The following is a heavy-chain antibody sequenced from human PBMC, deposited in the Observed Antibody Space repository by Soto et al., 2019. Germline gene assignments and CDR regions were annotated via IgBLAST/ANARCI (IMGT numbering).Heavy chain of an antibody. D-gene: IGHD2-8*01. CDR3: ARGPRIVLMVYASYYYYYMDV. J-gene: IGHJ6*03. CDR1: GYTFTGYY. Sequence: ASVKVSCKASGYTFTGYYMHWVRQAPGQGLEWMGWINPNSGGTNYAQKFQGWVTMTRDTSISTAYMELSRLRSDDTAVYYCARGPRIVLMVYASYYYYYMDVWGKGTTVTVSS. V-gene: IGHV1-2*04. CDR2: INPNSGGT.